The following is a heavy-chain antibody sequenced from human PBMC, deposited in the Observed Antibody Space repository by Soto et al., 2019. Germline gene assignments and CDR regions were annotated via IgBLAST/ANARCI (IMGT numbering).Heavy chain of an antibody. CDR1: GGSISSYY. CDR2: IYYSGST. D-gene: IGHD6-19*01. V-gene: IGHV4-59*01. J-gene: IGHJ4*02. Sequence: SETLSLTCTVSGGSISSYYWSWIRQPPGKGLEWIGYIYYSGSTNYNPSLKSRVTISVDTSKNQFSLKLSSVTAADTAVYYCVRLVAGRGYFDYWGQGTLVTVSS. CDR3: VRLVAGRGYFDY.